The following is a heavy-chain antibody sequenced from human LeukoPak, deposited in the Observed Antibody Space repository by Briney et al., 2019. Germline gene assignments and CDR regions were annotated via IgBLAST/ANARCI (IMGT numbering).Heavy chain of an antibody. J-gene: IGHJ5*02. CDR1: GGTFSSYI. Sequence: GASVKVSCKASGGTFSSYIFGWVRQAPGQGFEWMGGIIPIFGTANYAQKFQGRVTITADESTSTAYMELNSLRSEDTAVYYCVRRNYGGPRWFDPWGQGTLVTVSS. CDR2: IIPIFGTA. V-gene: IGHV1-69*13. D-gene: IGHD4-23*01. CDR3: VRRNYGGPRWFDP.